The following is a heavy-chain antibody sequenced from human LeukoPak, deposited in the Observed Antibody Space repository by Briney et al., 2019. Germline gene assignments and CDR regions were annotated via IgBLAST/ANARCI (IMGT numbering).Heavy chain of an antibody. CDR1: GYTFTSYA. V-gene: IGHV1-3*01. CDR3: ASPLVYCSGGSCYSVHAFDI. D-gene: IGHD2-15*01. Sequence: ASVKVSCKASGYTFTSYAMHWVRQAPGQRLEWMGWINAGNGNTKYSQKFQGRVTITRDTSASTAYMELSSLRSEDTAVYYCASPLVYCSGGSCYSVHAFDIWGQGTMATVSS. J-gene: IGHJ3*02. CDR2: INAGNGNT.